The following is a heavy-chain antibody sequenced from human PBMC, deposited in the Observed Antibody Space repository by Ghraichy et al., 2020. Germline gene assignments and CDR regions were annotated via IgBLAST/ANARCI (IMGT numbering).Heavy chain of an antibody. D-gene: IGHD5-18*01. CDR2: IKYDSSEK. CDR3: ARGGYNYGSNPIDY. V-gene: IGHV3-7*04. CDR1: GFTFTSYY. Sequence: GGSLRLSCAASGFTFTSYYMTWVRQVPGKGLEWVANIKYDSSEKYYEDSVKGRFTISRDNAKNSLYLQMNSLRPDDTAVYYCARGGYNYGSNPIDYWGQGTLFTVSS. J-gene: IGHJ4*02.